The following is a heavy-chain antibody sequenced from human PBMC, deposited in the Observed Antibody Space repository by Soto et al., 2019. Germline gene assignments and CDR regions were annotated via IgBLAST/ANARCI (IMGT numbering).Heavy chain of an antibody. Sequence: LRLSCAASGFTFSSYSMNWVRQAPGKGLEWVSSISSSSSYIYYADSVKGRFTISRDNAKNSLYLQMNSLRAEDTAVYYCAKDGAPFLRFLDWLLFDYWGQGTLVTVSS. V-gene: IGHV3-21*04. CDR1: GFTFSSYS. D-gene: IGHD3-3*01. J-gene: IGHJ4*02. CDR2: ISSSSSYI. CDR3: AKDGAPFLRFLDWLLFDY.